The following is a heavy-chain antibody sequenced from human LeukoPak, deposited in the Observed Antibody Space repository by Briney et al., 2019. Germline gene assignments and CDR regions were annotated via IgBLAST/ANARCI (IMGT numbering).Heavy chain of an antibody. CDR1: GFTFSSYG. V-gene: IGHV3-30*02. D-gene: IGHD2-2*01. J-gene: IGHJ6*02. CDR2: IRYDGSNK. CDR3: AKDLVSIVVVPAAVLYYGMDV. Sequence: GESLRLSCAASGFTFSSYGMHWVRQAPGKGLEWVAFIRYDGSNKYYADSVKGRFTISRDNSKNTLYLQMNSLRAEDTAVYYCAKDLVSIVVVPAAVLYYGMDVWGQGTTVTVSS.